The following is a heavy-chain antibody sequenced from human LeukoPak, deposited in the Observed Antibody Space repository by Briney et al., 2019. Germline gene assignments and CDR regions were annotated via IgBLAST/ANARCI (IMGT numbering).Heavy chain of an antibody. Sequence: GGSLRLSCAASGFTFSSYAMHWVRQAPGKGLEWGAVISYDGSNKYSADSVKGRFTISRDNSKTTLYLQMDSLRAEDTAVYYCASDGSSGSYYYYGMDVWGQGTTVTVSS. CDR1: GFTFSSYA. D-gene: IGHD3-22*01. CDR3: ASDGSSGSYYYYGMDV. J-gene: IGHJ6*02. V-gene: IGHV3-30-3*01. CDR2: ISYDGSNK.